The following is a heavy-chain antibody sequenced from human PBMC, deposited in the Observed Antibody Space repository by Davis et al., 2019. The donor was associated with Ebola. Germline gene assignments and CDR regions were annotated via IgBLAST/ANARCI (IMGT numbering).Heavy chain of an antibody. D-gene: IGHD1-1*01. CDR3: VRGTSAWRGADY. Sequence: PGGSLRLSCAAPGFSFNNYHMHWVRQLPGKGLVWVSYINPAGTYTDYVDSVRGRFTISRDNAKNTLYLEVNSPRADDTAVYYCVRGTSAWRGADYWGQGILVTVSS. J-gene: IGHJ4*02. CDR2: INPAGTYT. CDR1: GFSFNNYH. V-gene: IGHV3-74*01.